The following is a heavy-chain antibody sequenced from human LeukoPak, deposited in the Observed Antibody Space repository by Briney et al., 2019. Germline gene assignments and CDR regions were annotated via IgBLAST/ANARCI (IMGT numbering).Heavy chain of an antibody. CDR1: GGSISSSSYY. CDR2: IYYSGST. CDR3: ARLGLRGYSGYDVDY. D-gene: IGHD5-12*01. V-gene: IGHV4-39*01. J-gene: IGHJ4*02. Sequence: SETLSLTCTASGGSISSSSYYWGWIRQPPGKGLEWIGSIYYSGSTYYNPSLKSRVTISVDTSKNQFSLKLSSVTAADTAVYYCARLGLRGYSGYDVDYWGQGTLVTVSS.